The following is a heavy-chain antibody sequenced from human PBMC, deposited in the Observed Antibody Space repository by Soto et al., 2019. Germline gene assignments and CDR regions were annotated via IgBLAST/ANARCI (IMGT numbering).Heavy chain of an antibody. CDR2: VQMSGTT. D-gene: IGHD1-1*01. CDR3: AKDRSTRRWLDP. V-gene: IGHV4-4*07. Sequence: PSETLSLTCSVSRPSLRSYHWSWIRQAAGKGLEWIGRVQMSGTTNYNPSLKTRVTMSLAKSKNEVSLRMTYVKAGEKAVYFCAKDRSTRRWLDPWGQG. J-gene: IGHJ5*02. CDR1: RPSLRSYH.